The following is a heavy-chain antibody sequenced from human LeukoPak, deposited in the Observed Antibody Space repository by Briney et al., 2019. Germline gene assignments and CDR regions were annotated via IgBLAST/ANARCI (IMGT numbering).Heavy chain of an antibody. CDR2: ISWNSGSI. V-gene: IGHV3-9*01. J-gene: IGHJ4*02. CDR1: GFTFDDYA. D-gene: IGHD3-22*01. CDR3: AKDGDSSGYYLYYFDY. Sequence: LRLSCAASGFTFDDYAMHWVRQAPGKGLEWVSGISWNSGSIGYADSVKGRFTISRDNAKNSLYLQMNSLRAEDTALYYCAKDGDSSGYYLYYFDYWGQGTLVTVSS.